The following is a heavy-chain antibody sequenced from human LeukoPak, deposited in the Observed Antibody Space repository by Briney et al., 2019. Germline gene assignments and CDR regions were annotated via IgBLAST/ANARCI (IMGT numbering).Heavy chain of an antibody. D-gene: IGHD2-15*01. CDR2: IYYSGST. J-gene: IGHJ5*02. Sequence: SETLSLTCSVSGGSISSYSWTWIRQPPGKGLEWIGYIYYSGSTNYNPSLKSRVTISVDTSKNQFSLKLSSVTAADTAVYYCARAYCSGGSCYSLDPWGQGTLVTVSS. CDR1: GGSISSYS. V-gene: IGHV4-59*01. CDR3: ARAYCSGGSCYSLDP.